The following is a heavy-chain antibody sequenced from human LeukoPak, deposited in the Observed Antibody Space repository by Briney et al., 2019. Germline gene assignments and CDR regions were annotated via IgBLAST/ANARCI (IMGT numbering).Heavy chain of an antibody. D-gene: IGHD3-9*01. Sequence: GASVKVSCKASGGTFSSYAISGVRQAPGQGLEWMGGIIPIFGTANYAQKFQGRVTITADKSTSTAYMELSSLRSEDTAVYYCAGSSYYNILTGSQKSFDYWGQGTLVTVSS. V-gene: IGHV1-69*06. J-gene: IGHJ4*02. CDR3: AGSSYYNILTGSQKSFDY. CDR1: GGTFSSYA. CDR2: IIPIFGTA.